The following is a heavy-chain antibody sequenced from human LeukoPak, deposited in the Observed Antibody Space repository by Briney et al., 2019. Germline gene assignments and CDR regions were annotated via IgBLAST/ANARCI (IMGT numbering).Heavy chain of an antibody. D-gene: IGHD4-17*01. CDR1: GGSISSYY. V-gene: IGHV4-59*01. CDR2: IHYSGDT. Sequence: PSETLSLTCTVSGGSISSYYWSWIRQPPGKGLEWIGYIHYSGDTNYNPSLKSRVTMSADTSKNQFSLTLSSVTAADAAVYYCRRGTVTTANFDCWGQGTLVTVSS. CDR3: RRGTVTTANFDC. J-gene: IGHJ4*02.